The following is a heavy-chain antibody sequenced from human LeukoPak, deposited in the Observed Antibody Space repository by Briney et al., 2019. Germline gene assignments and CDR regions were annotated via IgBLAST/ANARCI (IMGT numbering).Heavy chain of an antibody. D-gene: IGHD6-13*01. V-gene: IGHV3-21*01. CDR1: GFTFSSYS. Sequence: GGSLRLSCAASGFTFSSYSMNWVRQAPGKGLEWVSSISSSSSYIYYADSVKCRFTISRDNAKNSLYLQMNSLRAEDTAVYYCARDVAPGIAAVVSPDFDYWGQGTLVTVSS. J-gene: IGHJ4*02. CDR3: ARDVAPGIAAVVSPDFDY. CDR2: ISSSSSYI.